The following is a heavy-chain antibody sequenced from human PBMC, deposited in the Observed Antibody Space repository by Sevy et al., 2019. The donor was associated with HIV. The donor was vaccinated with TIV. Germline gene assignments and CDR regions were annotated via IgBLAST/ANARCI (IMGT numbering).Heavy chain of an antibody. Sequence: GGCLRLSCAASGFTFSTYSMNWVRQAPGKGLEWVSSISSRSSHLYYADSVKGRFTDSRDNAKNSVYLQMNSLRAEDTAVYYCATAGYYYDSSGYNWFDPWGQGTLVTVSS. CDR2: ISSRSSHL. CDR3: ATAGYYYDSSGYNWFDP. CDR1: GFTFSTYS. D-gene: IGHD3-22*01. J-gene: IGHJ5*02. V-gene: IGHV3-21*06.